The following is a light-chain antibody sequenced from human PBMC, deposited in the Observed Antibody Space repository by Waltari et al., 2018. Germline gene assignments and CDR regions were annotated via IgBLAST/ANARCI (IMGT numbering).Light chain of an antibody. Sequence: EIVLTQSPVTLSLSPGERATLSCRASQSVSSYLAWYQQTPGQAPRLLIYDASNRATGIPARFSGSGSGTDFTLTINSLEPEDFAVYYCQQRSNRPPWTFGQGTRVEIK. V-gene: IGKV3-11*01. CDR1: QSVSSY. CDR2: DAS. J-gene: IGKJ1*01. CDR3: QQRSNRPPWT.